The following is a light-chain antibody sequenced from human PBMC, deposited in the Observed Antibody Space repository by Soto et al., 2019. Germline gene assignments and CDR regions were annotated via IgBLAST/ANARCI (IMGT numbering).Light chain of an antibody. J-gene: IGKJ5*01. V-gene: IGKV1-33*01. CDR1: QDISNY. CDR3: QQYNNWPLT. CDR2: DAS. Sequence: DIQMTQSPSSLSASVGDRVTITCQASQDISNYLNWYQQKPGKAPKLLIYDASNLETGVPSRFSGSGSGTDFTFTISSLQSEDFAIYYCQQYNNWPLTFGQGTRLDIK.